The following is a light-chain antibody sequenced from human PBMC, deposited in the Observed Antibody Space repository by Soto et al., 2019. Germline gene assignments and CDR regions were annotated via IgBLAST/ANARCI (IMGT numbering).Light chain of an antibody. CDR2: EVS. CDR1: SSDIGGYDF. J-gene: IGLJ2*01. Sequence: QSALTQPASVSGSPGQSITISCTGTSSDIGGYDFVSWYQQYPGKAPKLMIDEVSNRPSGVSNRFSGSKSGNTASLTISGLQAEDEADYYCSSYGGSRTLVLFGGGTKLTVL. CDR3: SSYGGSRTLVL. V-gene: IGLV2-14*01.